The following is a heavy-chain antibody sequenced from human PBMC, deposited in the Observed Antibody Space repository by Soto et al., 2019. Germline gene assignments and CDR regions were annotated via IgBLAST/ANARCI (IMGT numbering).Heavy chain of an antibody. CDR2: ISGSGSSI. J-gene: IGHJ6*02. V-gene: IGHV3-23*01. CDR1: EFTFSSYA. Sequence: GGSLRLSCAASEFTFSSYAINWVRQAPGKGLEWVSSISGSGSSIYYADSVRGRFTISRDNSKNTLYLQMNSLRAEDTAIYYCARTASGGASTWPYYYFGMDLWGQGSTVTVSS. CDR3: ARTASGGASTWPYYYFGMDL. D-gene: IGHD1-26*01.